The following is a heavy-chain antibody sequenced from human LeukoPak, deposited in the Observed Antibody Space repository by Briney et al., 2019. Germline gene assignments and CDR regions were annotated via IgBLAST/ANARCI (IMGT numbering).Heavy chain of an antibody. D-gene: IGHD3-10*01. CDR2: IYYSGGT. Sequence: PSETLSLTCIVSGGSISNYYWSWIRQPPGKGLEWIGYIYYSGGTNYNPSLKSRVTISVDTSKNQFSLKLSSVTAADTAVYYCARGGARPDYYFDYWGQGTLLTVSS. V-gene: IGHV4-59*01. CDR3: ARGGARPDYYFDY. CDR1: GGSISNYY. J-gene: IGHJ4*02.